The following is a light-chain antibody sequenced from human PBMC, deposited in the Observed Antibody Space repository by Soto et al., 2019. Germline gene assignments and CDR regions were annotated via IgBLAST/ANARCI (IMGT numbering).Light chain of an antibody. Sequence: QSVLTQPASVSGSPGQSITISCTGTTSDFGFYNYVSWYQHHPGKAPKLLIYEVTNRHSGVSNRFSGSKSGNTASLTISGLQAEDEADYYCSSYTSSTDYAFGTGTKVT. J-gene: IGLJ1*01. CDR2: EVT. V-gene: IGLV2-14*01. CDR3: SSYTSSTDYA. CDR1: TSDFGFYNY.